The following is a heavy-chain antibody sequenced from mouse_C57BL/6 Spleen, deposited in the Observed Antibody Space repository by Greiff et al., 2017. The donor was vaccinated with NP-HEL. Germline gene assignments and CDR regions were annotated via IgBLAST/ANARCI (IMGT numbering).Heavy chain of an antibody. Sequence: VQLQQSVAELVRPGASVKLSCTASGFNIKNTYMHWVKQRPEQGLEWIGRIDPASGTTKYAPKFQGKATITADTSANTAYLQLSSLTSEDTAIYYCAKALFRSYYAMDYWGQGTSVTVSS. J-gene: IGHJ4*01. CDR2: IDPASGTT. CDR1: GFNIKNTY. V-gene: IGHV14-3*01. CDR3: AKALFRSYYAMDY. D-gene: IGHD6-1*01.